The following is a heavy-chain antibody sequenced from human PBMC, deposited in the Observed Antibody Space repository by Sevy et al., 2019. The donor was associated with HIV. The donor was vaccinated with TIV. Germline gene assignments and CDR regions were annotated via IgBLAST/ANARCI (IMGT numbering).Heavy chain of an antibody. J-gene: IGHJ4*02. Sequence: GGYLRLSCAASGFTFSSYAMSWVRQAPGKGLEGVSAISGSGGSTYYADSVKGRVTISRDNSKNTLYLQMNSLRAEDTAVYYCAKESWRVVPAAIFADGFDYWGQGPLVTVSS. CDR1: GFTFSSYA. CDR3: AKESWRVVPAAIFADGFDY. V-gene: IGHV3-23*01. D-gene: IGHD2-2*02. CDR2: ISGSGGST.